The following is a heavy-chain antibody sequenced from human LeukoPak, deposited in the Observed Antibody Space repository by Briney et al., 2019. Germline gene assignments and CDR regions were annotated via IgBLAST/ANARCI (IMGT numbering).Heavy chain of an antibody. CDR2: VSYEGKSQ. D-gene: IGHD6-13*01. Sequence: GGSLRLSCATSGFTFSNYGMHWVRQAPGKGLEWVTVVSYEGKSQYYADSVRGRFTISRDNSKNTLYLQMNSLRGEDAAVYYCAKEGTAQISTWYDYWGQGTLVTVSS. J-gene: IGHJ4*02. CDR3: AKEGTAQISTWYDY. V-gene: IGHV3-30*18. CDR1: GFTFSNYG.